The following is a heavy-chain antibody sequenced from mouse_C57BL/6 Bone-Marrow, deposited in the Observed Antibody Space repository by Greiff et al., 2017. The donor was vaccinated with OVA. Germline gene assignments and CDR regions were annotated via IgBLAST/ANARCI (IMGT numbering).Heavy chain of an antibody. CDR2: IDPSDSET. J-gene: IGHJ4*01. CDR3: AKGNSYAMDY. D-gene: IGHD2-1*01. V-gene: IGHV1-52*01. Sequence: QVQLQQPGAELVRPGSSVKLSCKASGYNFTSYWMHWVKQRPIQGLEWIGNIDPSDSETHYNQKFKDKATLTVDKSSSTAYMQLSSLTSEDSAVYYCAKGNSYAMDYWGQGTSVTVSS. CDR1: GYNFTSYW.